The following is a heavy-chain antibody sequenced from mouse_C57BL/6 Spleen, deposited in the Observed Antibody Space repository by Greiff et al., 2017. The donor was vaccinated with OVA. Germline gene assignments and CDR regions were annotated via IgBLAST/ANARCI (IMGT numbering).Heavy chain of an antibody. CDR2: IYPSDSET. J-gene: IGHJ4*01. D-gene: IGHD1-1*01. CDR1: GYTFTSYW. V-gene: IGHV1-61*01. Sequence: QVQLQQPGAELVRPGSSVKLSCKASGYTFTSYWMDWVKQRPGQGLEWIGNIYPSDSETHYNQKFKDKATLTVDKSSSTAYMQLSSLTSEDSAVYYCAREGYYYGSSYMGYYAMDYWGQGTSVTVSA. CDR3: AREGYYYGSSYMGYYAMDY.